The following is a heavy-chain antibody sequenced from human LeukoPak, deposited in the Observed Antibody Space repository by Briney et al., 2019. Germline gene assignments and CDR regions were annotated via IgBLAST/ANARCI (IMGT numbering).Heavy chain of an antibody. V-gene: IGHV3-21*01. CDR2: ISSSSSYI. CDR1: GFTVSSYS. J-gene: IGHJ4*02. Sequence: PGGSRRFSCAASGFTVSSYSINWVRQAPGKVLEWVSSISSSSSYIYYADSVKGRFTISRDNAKNSLYLQMNSLRAEDTAVYHCARDRINYYGAGSYLRDDYWGQGTLVTVSS. D-gene: IGHD3-10*01. CDR3: ARDRINYYGAGSYLRDDY.